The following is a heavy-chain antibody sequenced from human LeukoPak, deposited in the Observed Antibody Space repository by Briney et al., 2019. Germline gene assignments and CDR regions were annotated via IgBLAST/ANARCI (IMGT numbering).Heavy chain of an antibody. CDR1: GFTFSGFA. Sequence: GGSLRLSCAASGFTFSGFAMSWVRRTPGKGLEWVSAISGSGGSTYYADSVKGRFTISRDNSKSTLYLQMNSLRAEDTAVYYCAKNWYDFWSGYNKWGQGTLVTVSS. CDR3: AKNWYDFWSGYNK. D-gene: IGHD3-3*01. J-gene: IGHJ4*02. V-gene: IGHV3-23*01. CDR2: ISGSGGST.